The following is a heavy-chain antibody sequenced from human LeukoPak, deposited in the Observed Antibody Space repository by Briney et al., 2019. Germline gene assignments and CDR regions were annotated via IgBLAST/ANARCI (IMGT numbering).Heavy chain of an antibody. J-gene: IGHJ4*02. V-gene: IGHV3-11*01. CDR1: RFTLNTYA. CDR2: ISSSGNTI. CDR3: ARERGYTYGAAFDY. D-gene: IGHD5-18*01. Sequence: PGGSLRLSCAASRFTLNTYAMSWVRQAPGKGLEWVSYISSSGNTIYYADSVKGRFTISRGNAKNSLYLQMNSLRAEDTAVYYCARERGYTYGAAFDYWGQGTLVTVSS.